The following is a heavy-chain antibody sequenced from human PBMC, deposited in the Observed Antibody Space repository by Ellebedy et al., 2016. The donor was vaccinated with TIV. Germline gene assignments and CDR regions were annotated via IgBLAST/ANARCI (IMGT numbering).Heavy chain of an antibody. Sequence: MPSETLPLTCTVSGGSISSYYWSWIRQPPGKGLEWIGYIYYSGSTNYNPSLKSRVTISVDTSKNQFSLKLSSVTAADTAVYYCARHLGGSYPLDYWGQGTLVTVSS. CDR1: GGSISSYY. D-gene: IGHD1-26*01. V-gene: IGHV4-59*08. J-gene: IGHJ4*02. CDR3: ARHLGGSYPLDY. CDR2: IYYSGST.